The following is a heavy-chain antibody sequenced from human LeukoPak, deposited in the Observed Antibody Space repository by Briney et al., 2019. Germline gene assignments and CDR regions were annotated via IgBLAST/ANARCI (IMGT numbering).Heavy chain of an antibody. V-gene: IGHV3-33*06. Sequence: GGSLRLSCAASGFTFSSYGMRWVRLAPGKGLEWVAVIWYDGSNKYYADSAKGRFTISRDNSKNTLYLQMNSLRAEDTAVYYCAKTKNDYSNSDYFDYWGQGTLVTVSS. D-gene: IGHD4-11*01. CDR1: GFTFSSYG. CDR2: IWYDGSNK. CDR3: AKTKNDYSNSDYFDY. J-gene: IGHJ4*02.